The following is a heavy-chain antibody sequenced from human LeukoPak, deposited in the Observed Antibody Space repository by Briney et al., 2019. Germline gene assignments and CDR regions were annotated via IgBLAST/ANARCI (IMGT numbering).Heavy chain of an antibody. CDR2: INPDNGVT. V-gene: IGHV1-2*02. Sequence: WASVKVSCKASGYTFTGYYMHWVRQAPGQGLEWMGWINPDNGVTHDAQKFQDRVTLTRDTSISTAYMDLSSLTSADTAVYYCAREDYRDFLTDLWGQGTLVTVSS. D-gene: IGHD4-17*01. J-gene: IGHJ5*02. CDR1: GYTFTGYY. CDR3: AREDYRDFLTDL.